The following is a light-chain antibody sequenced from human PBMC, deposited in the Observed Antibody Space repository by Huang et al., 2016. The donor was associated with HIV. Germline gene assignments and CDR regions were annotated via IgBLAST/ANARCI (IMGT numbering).Light chain of an antibody. CDR3: QLRSNWPPIS. Sequence: IVLRQSPATLSLSPGGRATLSCRASQSISSNLAWYQQRPGQAPRLRIYDASNRATGIPVRFSGSGSGTDFTLTISSLEPEDFAVYFCQLRSNWPPISFGQGTRLDIK. V-gene: IGKV3-11*01. J-gene: IGKJ5*01. CDR2: DAS. CDR1: QSISSN.